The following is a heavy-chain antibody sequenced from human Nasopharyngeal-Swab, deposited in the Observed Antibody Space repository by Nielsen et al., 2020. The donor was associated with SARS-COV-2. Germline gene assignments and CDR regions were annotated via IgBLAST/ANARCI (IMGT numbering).Heavy chain of an antibody. V-gene: IGHV4-59*01. CDR3: PRGGRDVMDV. CDR1: GGSIGSYY. Sequence: SEPLSLTCTVFGGSIGSYYWSWIRQPPGKGLEWIGYIYYSGSTNYNPSLKSRVTISVDTSKNQFSLKLSSVTAADTAVYYCPRGGRDVMDVWGQGTTVTVSS. CDR2: IYYSGST. J-gene: IGHJ6*02.